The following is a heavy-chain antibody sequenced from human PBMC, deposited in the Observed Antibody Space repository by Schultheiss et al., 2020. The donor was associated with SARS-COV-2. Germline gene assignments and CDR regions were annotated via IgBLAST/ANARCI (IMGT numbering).Heavy chain of an antibody. D-gene: IGHD6-19*01. V-gene: IGHV1/OR15-3*01. CDR2: INAGNGNT. CDR3: ARVLSGIAVAVGRDPYYYYGMDV. CDR1: GYTFTGYY. J-gene: IGHJ6*02. Sequence: ASVKVSCKASGYTFTGYYMHWVRQAPGQRLEWMGWINAGNGNTKYSQKLQGRVTMTTDTSTSTAYMELRSLRSDDTAVYYCARVLSGIAVAVGRDPYYYYGMDVWGQGTTVTVSS.